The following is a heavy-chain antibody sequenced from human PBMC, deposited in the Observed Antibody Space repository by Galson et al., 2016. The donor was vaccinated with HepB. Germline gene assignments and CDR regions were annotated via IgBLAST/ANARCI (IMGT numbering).Heavy chain of an antibody. CDR1: GFTFSNYA. CDR2: ISSSSRRT. D-gene: IGHD2-15*01. J-gene: IGHJ4*02. Sequence: SLRLSCAASGFTFSNYAMSWVRQAPGKGLEWVSGISSSSRRTNDADSVKVRFTVSRDNSRNTLDLQMNSLVTEDTAVYFCVKDRTGPLVVVVSPDSFDCWGQGTLGTV. CDR3: VKDRTGPLVVVVSPDSFDC. V-gene: IGHV3-23*01.